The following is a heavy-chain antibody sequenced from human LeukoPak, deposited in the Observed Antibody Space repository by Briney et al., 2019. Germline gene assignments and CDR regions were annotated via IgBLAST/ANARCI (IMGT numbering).Heavy chain of an antibody. CDR2: IYYSGST. J-gene: IGHJ4*02. CDR3: ARVDTAMVRTFDY. D-gene: IGHD5-18*01. CDR1: GGSISSGGYY. Sequence: SETLSLTCTVSGGSISSGGYYWRWIRQHPGTGLEWIGYIYYSGSTYYNPSLKSRVTISVDTSKNQFSLKLSSVTAADTAVYYCARVDTAMVRTFDYWGQGTLVTVSS. V-gene: IGHV4-31*03.